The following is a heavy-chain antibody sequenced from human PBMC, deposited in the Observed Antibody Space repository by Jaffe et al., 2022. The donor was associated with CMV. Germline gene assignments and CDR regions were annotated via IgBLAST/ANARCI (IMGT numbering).Heavy chain of an antibody. D-gene: IGHD6-19*01. CDR3: ARAQGGSGWPELPLDC. Sequence: EVQLVESGGGLVQPGGSLRLSCAASGFTFSNYAITWVRLAPGKGLEWVSAINSSGGITYYTDSVKGRFTISRDNSRNTLYLQMVSLRPEDTAIYYCARAQGGSGWPELPLDCWGQGTLVTVS. CDR2: INSSGGIT. CDR1: GFTFSNYA. V-gene: IGHV3-23*04. J-gene: IGHJ4*02.